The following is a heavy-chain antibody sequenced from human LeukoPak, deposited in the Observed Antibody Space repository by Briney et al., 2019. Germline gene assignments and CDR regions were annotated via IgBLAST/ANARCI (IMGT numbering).Heavy chain of an antibody. CDR3: AGSRYCSGGTCYATFDY. CDR2: MYSSGST. D-gene: IGHD2-15*01. CDR1: GGSISSYY. V-gene: IGHV4-4*07. J-gene: IGHJ4*02. Sequence: SETLSLTCTVSGGSISSYYWSWIRQPAGKGLEYIGRMYSSGSTNYNPSLKSRVTMSVDTSKNQFSLKLSSVTAADTAMYYCAGSRYCSGGTCYATFDYWGQGTLVTVSS.